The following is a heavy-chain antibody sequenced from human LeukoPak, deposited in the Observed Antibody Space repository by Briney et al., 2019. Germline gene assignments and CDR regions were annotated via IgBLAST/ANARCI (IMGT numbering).Heavy chain of an antibody. D-gene: IGHD3-22*01. CDR2: ISFTSSYI. CDR1: GFTFSDYS. Sequence: GGSLRLSCAASGFTFSDYSMNWVRQAPGRGLEWVSSISFTSSYIYYADSVNGRFTISRDNAKNSLYLQMNSLRAEDTAVYYCARDETSTGYPVGMDVWGQGTTVTVSS. J-gene: IGHJ6*02. V-gene: IGHV3-21*01. CDR3: ARDETSTGYPVGMDV.